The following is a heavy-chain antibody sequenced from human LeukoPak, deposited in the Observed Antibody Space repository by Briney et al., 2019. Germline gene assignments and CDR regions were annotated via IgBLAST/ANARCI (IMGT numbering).Heavy chain of an antibody. D-gene: IGHD3-22*01. CDR2: IYPGDSDT. CDR1: GYIFTSYW. CDR3: ARHGDLGYYDSSGYWGK. Sequence: GESLQISCQGSGYIFTSYWIGGVRQLPGKGLEWMGIIYPGDSDTRYSPSFQGQVTISADKSISTAYLQWSSLKASDTAMYYCARHGDLGYYDSSGYWGKWGQGTLVTVSS. V-gene: IGHV5-51*01. J-gene: IGHJ4*02.